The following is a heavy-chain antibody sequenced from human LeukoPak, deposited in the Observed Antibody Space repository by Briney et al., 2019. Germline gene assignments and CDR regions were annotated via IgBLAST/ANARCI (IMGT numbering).Heavy chain of an antibody. V-gene: IGHV3-74*01. Sequence: GGSLRLSCAASGFTSSSYWVHWVRQAPGKGLVWVSRINSDGSSTSYADSVKGRFTISRDNAKNTLYLQMNSLRAEDTAVYYCARGYCSSTSCPKDYHFDYWGQGTLVTVAS. D-gene: IGHD2-2*01. CDR2: INSDGSST. J-gene: IGHJ4*02. CDR3: ARGYCSSTSCPKDYHFDY. CDR1: GFTSSSYW.